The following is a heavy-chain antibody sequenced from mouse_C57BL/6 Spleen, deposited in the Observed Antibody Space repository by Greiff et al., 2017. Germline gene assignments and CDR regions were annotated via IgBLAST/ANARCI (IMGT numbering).Heavy chain of an antibody. V-gene: IGHV1-42*01. D-gene: IGHD1-1*01. Sequence: EVKLQESGPELVKPGASVKISCKASGYSFTGYYMNWVKQSPEKSLEWIGEINPSTGGTTYNQKFKAKATLTVDKSSSTAYMQLKSLTSEDSAVYYCARGSSKDYWGQGTTLTVSS. CDR3: ARGSSKDY. CDR2: INPSTGGT. CDR1: GYSFTGYY. J-gene: IGHJ2*01.